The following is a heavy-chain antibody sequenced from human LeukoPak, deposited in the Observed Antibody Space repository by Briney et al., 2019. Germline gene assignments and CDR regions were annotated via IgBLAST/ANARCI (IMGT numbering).Heavy chain of an antibody. CDR2: INHSGST. D-gene: IGHD3-10*01. CDR3: ARGQIPVRGYHFDY. Sequence: PSETLSLTCAVYGGSFSGYYWSWIRQPPGKGLEWIGEINHSGSTNNNPSLKSRVTISVDTSKNQFSLKLSSVTAADTAVYYCARGQIPVRGYHFDYWGQGTLVTVSS. J-gene: IGHJ4*02. V-gene: IGHV4-34*01. CDR1: GGSFSGYY.